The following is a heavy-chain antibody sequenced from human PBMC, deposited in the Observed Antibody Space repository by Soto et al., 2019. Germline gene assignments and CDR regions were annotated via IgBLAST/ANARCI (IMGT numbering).Heavy chain of an antibody. CDR1: GGTFNTYT. Sequence: QVQLVQSGAEVKKPGSSVKVSCKASGGTFNTYTINWVRQAPGQGLEWMGGLIPIFGAPTYAQKFQGRVTITASISTSTAYLELSSLRSDDTAVYYCAREYISGYYYFESWGQGTLVTVSS. D-gene: IGHD6-19*01. V-gene: IGHV1-69*06. CDR2: LIPIFGAP. CDR3: AREYISGYYYFES. J-gene: IGHJ4*02.